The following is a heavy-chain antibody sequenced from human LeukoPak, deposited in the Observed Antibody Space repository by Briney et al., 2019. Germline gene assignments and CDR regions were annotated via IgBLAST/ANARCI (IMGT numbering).Heavy chain of an antibody. J-gene: IGHJ5*02. CDR3: ARTLRTLTGTTQGWFDP. V-gene: IGHV1-2*02. CDR2: INPITGAT. D-gene: IGHD1-7*01. Sequence: ASVKVSCKASGYTFTAFYMHWVRQAPGQGLEWMGWINPITGATNYAQKFQGRVTMTRDTSITTAYMEVRRLRSDDTAMYYCARTLRTLTGTTQGWFDPWGQGTLDSVSS. CDR1: GYTFTAFY.